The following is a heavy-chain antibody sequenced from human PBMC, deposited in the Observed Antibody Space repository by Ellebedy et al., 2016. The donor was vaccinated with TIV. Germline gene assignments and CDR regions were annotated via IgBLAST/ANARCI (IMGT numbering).Heavy chain of an antibody. CDR3: ARGRSGTYIHHAFDY. J-gene: IGHJ4*02. CDR2: FGVSGDTT. CDR1: GFTFSSYA. V-gene: IGHV3-23*01. D-gene: IGHD1-14*01. Sequence: PGGSLRLSCAAPGFTFSSYAMSWVRQAPGKGLEWVAGFGVSGDTTYYADSVKGRFTISRDNSQNTLYLQINSLRAEDTAIYYSARGRSGTYIHHAFDYWGQGTLVTVSS.